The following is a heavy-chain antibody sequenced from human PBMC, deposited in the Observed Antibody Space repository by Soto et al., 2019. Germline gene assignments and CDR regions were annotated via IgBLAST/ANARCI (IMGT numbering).Heavy chain of an antibody. Sequence: GPSVKVSCKASGYTFTSYYMHWVRQAPGQGLEWMGIINPSGGSTSYAQKFQGRVTMTRDTSTSTVYMELSSLRSEDTAVYYCARDLVVVTATDYYYGMDVWGQGTTVTVSS. CDR1: GYTFTSYY. D-gene: IGHD2-21*02. V-gene: IGHV1-46*01. J-gene: IGHJ6*02. CDR2: INPSGGST. CDR3: ARDLVVVTATDYYYGMDV.